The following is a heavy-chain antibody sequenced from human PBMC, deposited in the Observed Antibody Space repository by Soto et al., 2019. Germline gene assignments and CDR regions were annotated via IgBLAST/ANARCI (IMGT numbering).Heavy chain of an antibody. CDR2: ISYSGST. J-gene: IGHJ5*02. CDR1: GDSISSSDYY. CDR3: ARALGGGRLRYFGWSSGSCWFDP. V-gene: IGHV4-39*07. D-gene: IGHD3-9*01. Sequence: SETLSLTCTVSGDSISSSDYYWGWIRQPPGKGLEWIGYISYSGSTHYNPSLKSRVSISVDTSKNQFSLNLSSVTAADTAVYYCARALGGGRLRYFGWSSGSCWFDPRGQGTPVTVSA.